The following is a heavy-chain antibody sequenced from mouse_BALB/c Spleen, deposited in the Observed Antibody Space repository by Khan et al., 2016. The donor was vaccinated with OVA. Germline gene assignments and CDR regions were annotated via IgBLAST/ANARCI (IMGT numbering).Heavy chain of an antibody. CDR3: ARGGRWFDY. J-gene: IGHJ3*01. CDR1: GYSITSGYY. CDR2: INYGGNN. V-gene: IGHV3-6*02. Sequence: EVELVESGPGLVKPSQSLSLTCSVTGYSITSGYYWNWIRQFPGNTLEWMGYINYGGNNNYNPSLKNRISITRDTSKNQFFLRLNSVTAEDSATYYCARGGRWFDYWGQGTLVNVSA.